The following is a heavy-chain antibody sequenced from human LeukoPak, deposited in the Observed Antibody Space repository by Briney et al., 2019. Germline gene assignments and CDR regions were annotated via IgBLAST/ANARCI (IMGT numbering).Heavy chain of an antibody. CDR2: IYSGGST. CDR1: GFTVSSNY. D-gene: IGHD5-12*01. V-gene: IGHV3-53*01. CDR3: ARLVATIGLDY. Sequence: GGSLRLSCAASGFTVSSNYMSWVRQAPGKGLEWVSVIYSGGSTYYADSVKSRFTISRDNSKNTLYLQMNSLRAEDTAVYYCARLVATIGLDYWGQGTLVTVSS. J-gene: IGHJ4*02.